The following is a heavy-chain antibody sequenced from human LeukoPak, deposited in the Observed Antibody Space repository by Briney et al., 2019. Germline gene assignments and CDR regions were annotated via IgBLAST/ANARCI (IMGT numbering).Heavy chain of an antibody. Sequence: PGGSLRLSCAASGFTFSSHGMHWVRQAPGKALEWVAVTSYDGTTKYYADSAKGRFNISRDNSKNTLYLQMNSLRVDERAVYYCAKDATLFGDQYFDYWGQGTLVIVPS. D-gene: IGHD3-10*01. CDR3: AKDATLFGDQYFDY. J-gene: IGHJ4*02. V-gene: IGHV3-30*18. CDR2: TSYDGTTK. CDR1: GFTFSSHG.